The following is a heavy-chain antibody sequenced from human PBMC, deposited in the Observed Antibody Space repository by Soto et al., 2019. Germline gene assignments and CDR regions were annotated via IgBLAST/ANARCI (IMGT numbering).Heavy chain of an antibody. CDR2: INHSGST. J-gene: IGHJ5*02. V-gene: IGHV4-34*01. Sequence: SETLSLTCAVYGGSFSGYYWSWIRQPPGKGLEWIGEINHSGSTNYNPSLKSRVTISVDTSKNQFSLKLSSVTAADTAVYYCARGHTHKRGYSYGPTRFDPWGQGTLVTVYS. CDR3: ARGHTHKRGYSYGPTRFDP. CDR1: GGSFSGYY. D-gene: IGHD5-18*01.